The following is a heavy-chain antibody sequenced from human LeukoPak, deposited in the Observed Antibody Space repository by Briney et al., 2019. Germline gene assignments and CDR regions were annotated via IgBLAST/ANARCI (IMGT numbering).Heavy chain of an antibody. Sequence: SETLSLTCTVSGGSVSSGSYYWSWIRQPPGKGLEWIGYIYYSGSTNYNPSLKSRVTISVDTSKNQFSLKVSSVTAADTAVYYCAREGTARYYHGMDVWGQGITVTVSS. J-gene: IGHJ6*02. D-gene: IGHD6-6*01. CDR2: IYYSGST. CDR3: AREGTARYYHGMDV. V-gene: IGHV4-61*01. CDR1: GGSVSSGSYY.